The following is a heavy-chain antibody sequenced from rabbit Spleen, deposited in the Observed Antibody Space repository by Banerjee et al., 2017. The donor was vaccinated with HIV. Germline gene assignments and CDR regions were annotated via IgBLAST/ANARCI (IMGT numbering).Heavy chain of an antibody. V-gene: IGHV1S45*01. D-gene: IGHD6-1*01. CDR1: GFSFSDRDV. CDR2: INAVTGKA. J-gene: IGHJ4*01. Sequence: QEQLVESGGGLVKPEGSLTLTCKASGFSFSDRDVMCWVRQAPGKGLQWIACINAVTGKAVYASWAKGRFTISKTSSTTVTLGMTSLTDADTATYFCARDDWNDDYATDLWGPGTLVTVS. CDR3: ARDDWNDDYATDL.